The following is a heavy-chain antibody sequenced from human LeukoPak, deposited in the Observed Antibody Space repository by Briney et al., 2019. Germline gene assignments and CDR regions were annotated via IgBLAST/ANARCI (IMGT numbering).Heavy chain of an antibody. CDR3: TTPRYNWNYDYWFDP. J-gene: IGHJ5*02. CDR1: GFTFSNAW. Sequence: GGSLRLSCAASGFTFSNAWMSWVRQAPGKGLEWVGRIKSKTDGGTTDYAAPVKGRFTIPRDDSKNTLYLQMNSLKTEDTAVYYCTTPRYNWNYDYWFDPWGQGTLVTVSS. D-gene: IGHD1-7*01. V-gene: IGHV3-15*01. CDR2: IKSKTDGGTT.